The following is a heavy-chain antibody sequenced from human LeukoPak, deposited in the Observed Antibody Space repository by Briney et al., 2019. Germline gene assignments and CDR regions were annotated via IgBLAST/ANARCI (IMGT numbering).Heavy chain of an antibody. Sequence: PSETLSLTCTVSGYSISSGYYWGWIRQPPGKGLEWIGSIYHSGSTYYNPSLKSRVTISVDTSKNQFSLKLSSVTAADTAVYYCARDPPLSADYYDSSGHIQSWSDPWGQGTLVTVSS. CDR2: IYHSGST. V-gene: IGHV4-38-2*02. D-gene: IGHD3-22*01. CDR3: ARDPPLSADYYDSSGHIQSWSDP. J-gene: IGHJ5*02. CDR1: GYSISSGYY.